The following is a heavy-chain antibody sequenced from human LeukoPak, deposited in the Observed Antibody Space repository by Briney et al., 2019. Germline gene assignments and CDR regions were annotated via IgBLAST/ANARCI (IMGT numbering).Heavy chain of an antibody. CDR3: ARGPYGDYSVWYFDY. CDR1: GGTFISYA. J-gene: IGHJ4*02. CDR2: IIPIFGTA. D-gene: IGHD4-17*01. Sequence: ASVKVSCKASGGTFISYAISWVRQAPGQGLEWMGGIIPIFGTANYAQKFQGRVTITADESTSTAYMELSSLRSEDTAVYYCARGPYGDYSVWYFDYWGQGTLVTVSS. V-gene: IGHV1-69*13.